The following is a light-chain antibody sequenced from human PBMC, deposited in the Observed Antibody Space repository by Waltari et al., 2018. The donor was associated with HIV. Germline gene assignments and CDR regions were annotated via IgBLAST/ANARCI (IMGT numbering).Light chain of an antibody. CDR3: QQYKTFPLT. V-gene: IGKV1-13*02. J-gene: IGKJ5*01. Sequence: AILLTQTPPSLSASVGDRVTITCRASQAVFPATAWYQQKPGRPPKLLIYDASTLQSGVSLRFSGRGSVTNFSLTVNTLHPEDFATYYCQQYKTFPLTFGQGTRVEIK. CDR2: DAS. CDR1: QAVFPA.